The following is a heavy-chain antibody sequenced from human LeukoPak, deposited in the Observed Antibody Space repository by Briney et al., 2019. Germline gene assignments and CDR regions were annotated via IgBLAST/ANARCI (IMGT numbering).Heavy chain of an antibody. CDR1: GFSLSTSGGG. Sequence: KESGATLVKPTRILTLTCTFSGFSLSTSGGGVGGVREPPGEALEWFALIYWDDDKRYSPSLKSRLTITKDTSKNQVVLTMTNIDPADTGTYYCAHQIARDLDAFDIWGQGTMVTVSS. CDR2: IYWDDDK. CDR3: AHQIARDLDAFDI. V-gene: IGHV2-5*02. J-gene: IGHJ3*02.